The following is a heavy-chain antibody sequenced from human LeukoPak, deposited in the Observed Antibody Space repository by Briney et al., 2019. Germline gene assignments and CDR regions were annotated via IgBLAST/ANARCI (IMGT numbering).Heavy chain of an antibody. V-gene: IGHV3-23*01. Sequence: GGSLRLSCAASGFTFSSYAMSWVRQAPGKGLEWVSTISESGGGTYHADSVKGRFTISRDNSRNTLYLQMTSLRAEDTAVYYCARGNSGHCTGATCYALDYWGQGTLVTVSS. CDR3: ARGNSGHCTGATCYALDY. J-gene: IGHJ4*02. CDR1: GFTFSSYA. CDR2: ISESGGGT. D-gene: IGHD2-2*01.